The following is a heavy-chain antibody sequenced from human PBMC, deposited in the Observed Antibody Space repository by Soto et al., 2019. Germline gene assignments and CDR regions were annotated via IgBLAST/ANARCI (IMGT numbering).Heavy chain of an antibody. D-gene: IGHD6-19*01. CDR3: ARKEQWLFNSFDF. V-gene: IGHV3-21*01. CDR2: ISGSSDYI. Sequence: EVQLVESGGGLVKPGGSLRLSCAASGFTFRTYSMNWVRQAPGKGLEWVSSISGSSDYIYYADSVKGRFTISRDNAKNSLYLQVNSLRAEDTAVYFCARKEQWLFNSFDFWGQGTLVTVSS. CDR1: GFTFRTYS. J-gene: IGHJ4*02.